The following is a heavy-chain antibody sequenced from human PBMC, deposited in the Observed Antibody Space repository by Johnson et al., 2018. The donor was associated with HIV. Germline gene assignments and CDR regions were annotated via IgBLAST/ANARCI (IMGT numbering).Heavy chain of an antibody. CDR1: GFTFSSYG. J-gene: IGHJ3*02. CDR2: ISYDGTNT. CDR3: AKVYCGGDCSFGGAAFNI. Sequence: QVQLVESGGGVVQPGRSLRLSCAASGFTFSSYGMHWVRQAPGKGLEWVAVISYDGTNTYYAESVKGRVTIYRDNSKKTLYLQMNSRRAEDTAVYYCAKVYCGGDCSFGGAAFNIWGQGTMVTVSS. D-gene: IGHD2-21*02. V-gene: IGHV3-30*18.